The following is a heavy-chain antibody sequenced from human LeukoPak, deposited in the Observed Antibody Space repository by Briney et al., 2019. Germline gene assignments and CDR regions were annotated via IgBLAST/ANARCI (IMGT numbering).Heavy chain of an antibody. CDR3: ARSSGWKYNIDY. Sequence: ASVTVSCKASGSTFNGYYKHWVRQAPGQGLEWMGWINPNSGGTNYAQKFQGRVTMTRDTSISTAYMELSRLRSDDTAMYYCARSSGWKYNIDYWGQGTLVTVSS. J-gene: IGHJ4*02. CDR1: GSTFNGYY. V-gene: IGHV1-2*02. D-gene: IGHD6-19*01. CDR2: INPNSGGT.